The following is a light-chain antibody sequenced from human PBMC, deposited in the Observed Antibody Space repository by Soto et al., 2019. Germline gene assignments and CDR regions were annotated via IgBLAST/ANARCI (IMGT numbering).Light chain of an antibody. Sequence: EIVLTQSPATLSLSPGERATLSCRASQSVSSYLAWYQQKPGQAPRLLIYDASNRATDIPARFSGSGSGTDFTLTISSLEPEDFAVYYCLQRSGWPSTFGQGTKVETK. V-gene: IGKV3-11*01. CDR3: LQRSGWPST. J-gene: IGKJ1*01. CDR2: DAS. CDR1: QSVSSY.